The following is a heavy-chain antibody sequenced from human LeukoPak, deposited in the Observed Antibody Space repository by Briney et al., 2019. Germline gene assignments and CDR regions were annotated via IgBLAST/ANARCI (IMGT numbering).Heavy chain of an antibody. Sequence: TSETLSLTCAVSGYSISSGYYWGWIRQPPGKGLEWIGSIYHSGSTYYNPSLKSRVTISVDTSKNQFSLKLSSVTAADTAVYYCARARRYYYDSSGYRPEYFQHWGQGTLVTVSS. CDR2: IYHSGST. V-gene: IGHV4-38-2*01. CDR3: ARARRYYYDSSGYRPEYFQH. CDR1: GYSISSGYY. J-gene: IGHJ1*01. D-gene: IGHD3-22*01.